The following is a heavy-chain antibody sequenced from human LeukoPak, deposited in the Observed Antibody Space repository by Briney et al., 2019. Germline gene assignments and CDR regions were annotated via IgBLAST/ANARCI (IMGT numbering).Heavy chain of an antibody. CDR3: ARSRGYFKNDAFDI. J-gene: IGHJ3*02. V-gene: IGHV4-39*01. Sequence: SETLSLTCTVSGGSISSSSYYWGWIRQPPGKGLEWIGYIYYSGSTYYNPSLKSRVTMSVDTSKNQFSLKLTSVTAADTAVYYCARSRGYFKNDAFDIWGQGTMVAVSS. D-gene: IGHD3-22*01. CDR1: GGSISSSSYY. CDR2: IYYSGST.